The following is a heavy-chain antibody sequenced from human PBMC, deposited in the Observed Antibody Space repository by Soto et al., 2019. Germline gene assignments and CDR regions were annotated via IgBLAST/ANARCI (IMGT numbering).Heavy chain of an antibody. V-gene: IGHV4-34*01. D-gene: IGHD1-1*01. CDR2: INHRGST. CDR3: ATTNWNHNWFDP. J-gene: IGHJ5*02. Sequence: SETLSLTCAVFGGSFSGYYWSWIRQPPGKGLEWIGDINHRGSTNYNPSLKSRVTISVDTSKNQFSLKLSSVTASDTAVCFCATTNWNHNWFDPWGQGTLVTVSS. CDR1: GGSFSGYY.